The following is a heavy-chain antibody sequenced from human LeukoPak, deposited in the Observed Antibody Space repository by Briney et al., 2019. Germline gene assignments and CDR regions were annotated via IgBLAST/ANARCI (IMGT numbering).Heavy chain of an antibody. J-gene: IGHJ3*02. D-gene: IGHD4-17*01. V-gene: IGHV1-69*05. CDR2: IIPIFGTA. Sequence: SVKVSCKASGGTFSSYAISWVRQAPGQGLEWMGRIIPIFGTANYAQKFQGRVTITTDESTSTAYMELSSLRSEDTAVDYCARDAMTTVTTGDAFDIWGQGTMVTVSS. CDR1: GGTFSSYA. CDR3: ARDAMTTVTTGDAFDI.